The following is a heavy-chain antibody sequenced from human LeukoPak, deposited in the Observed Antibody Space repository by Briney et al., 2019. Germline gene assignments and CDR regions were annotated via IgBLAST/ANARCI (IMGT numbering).Heavy chain of an antibody. CDR2: IRYDGSNK. D-gene: IGHD3-10*01. CDR1: GFTFSDSA. CDR3: ARDRYYYGSGSYGDY. V-gene: IGHV3-30*02. J-gene: IGHJ4*02. Sequence: GGSLRLSCAASGFTFSDSAMHWVRQAPGKGLEWVAFIRYDGSNKYYADSVKGRFTISRDNAKNSLYLQMNSLRAEDTAVYYCARDRYYYGSGSYGDYWGQGTLVTVSS.